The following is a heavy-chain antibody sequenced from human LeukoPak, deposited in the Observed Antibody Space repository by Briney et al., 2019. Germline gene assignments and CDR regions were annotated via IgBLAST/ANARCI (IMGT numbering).Heavy chain of an antibody. V-gene: IGHV3-9*03. CDR2: ISWNSGSI. Sequence: PGGSLRLSCAASGFTFDDYAMHWVRQAPGKGLEWVSGISWNSGSIGYADSVKGRFTISRDNAKNSLYLQMNSLRAEDMALYYCAKDDSSGSYFGYWGQGTLVTVSS. D-gene: IGHD3-10*01. CDR3: AKDDSSGSYFGY. J-gene: IGHJ4*02. CDR1: GFTFDDYA.